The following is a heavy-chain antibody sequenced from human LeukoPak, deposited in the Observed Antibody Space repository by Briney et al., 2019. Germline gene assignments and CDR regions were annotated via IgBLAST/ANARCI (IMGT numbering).Heavy chain of an antibody. CDR3: ARDSGTTGEVKFDP. CDR1: GASISSYY. J-gene: IGHJ5*02. V-gene: IGHV4-4*07. CDR2: IYVSGST. D-gene: IGHD1-7*01. Sequence: SETLSLTCTVSGASISSYYWSWIRQPAGKGLEWIGRIYVSGSTTYNPSLESRVTISLDTSKNQISLRLTSMSAADTAVYYCARDSGTTGEVKFDPWGQGTLVTVSS.